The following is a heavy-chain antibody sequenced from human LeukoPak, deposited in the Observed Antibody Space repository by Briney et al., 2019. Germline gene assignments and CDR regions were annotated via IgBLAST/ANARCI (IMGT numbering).Heavy chain of an antibody. CDR2: ISGSGGST. CDR3: AKNSHTVPAARVDY. CDR1: GFTFSSYA. V-gene: IGHV3-23*01. D-gene: IGHD2-2*01. J-gene: IGHJ4*02. Sequence: PGGSLRLSCAASGFTFSSYAMSWVRQAPGKGLEWVSAISGSGGSTYYADSVKGRFTISRDNSKNTLYLQMNSLRAEDTVVYYCAKNSHTVPAARVDYWGQGTLVTVSS.